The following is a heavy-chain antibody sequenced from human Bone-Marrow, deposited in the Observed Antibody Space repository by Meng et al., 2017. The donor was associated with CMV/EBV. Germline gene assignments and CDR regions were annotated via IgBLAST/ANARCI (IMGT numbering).Heavy chain of an antibody. CDR3: ARVVGRQYYDFWSGYYGFDY. Sequence: GGSLRLSCAASGFTFSSYWMHWVRQAPGKGQVWVSRINSDGSSISYADSVKGRFTISRDNAKNTLYLQMNSLRGEDTAVYYCARVVGRQYYDFWSGYYGFDYWGQGTLVTVSS. J-gene: IGHJ4*02. D-gene: IGHD3-3*01. CDR1: GFTFSSYW. V-gene: IGHV3-74*01. CDR2: INSDGSSI.